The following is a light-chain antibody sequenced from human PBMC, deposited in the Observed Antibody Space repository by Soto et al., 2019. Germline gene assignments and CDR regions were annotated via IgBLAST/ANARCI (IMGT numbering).Light chain of an antibody. CDR2: GAS. V-gene: IGKV3-15*01. J-gene: IGKJ4*01. Sequence: EIVMTQSPVTLSVSPGERATLYCRASQSVSSNLAWYQQRPGQGPGLLIYGASTRATGIPARFSGSGSGTEFTLTISSLQPEDFAVYYCQQYNNWPITFGGGTKVEIK. CDR3: QQYNNWPIT. CDR1: QSVSSN.